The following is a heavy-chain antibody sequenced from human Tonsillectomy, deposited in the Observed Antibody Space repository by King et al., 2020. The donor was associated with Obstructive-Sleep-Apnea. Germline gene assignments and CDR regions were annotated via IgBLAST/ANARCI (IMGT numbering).Heavy chain of an antibody. CDR3: AKSSSGYSYGPIDY. D-gene: IGHD5-18*01. Sequence: VQLLESGGGVVQPGRSLRLSCAASGFTFSSYGMHWVRQAPGKGLEWVAFIRYDGSNKYYADSVKGRFTISRDNSKNTLYLQMNSLRPEDTAVYYCAKSSSGYSYGPIDYWGQGTLVTVSS. CDR2: IRYDGSNK. J-gene: IGHJ4*02. V-gene: IGHV3-30*02. CDR1: GFTFSSYG.